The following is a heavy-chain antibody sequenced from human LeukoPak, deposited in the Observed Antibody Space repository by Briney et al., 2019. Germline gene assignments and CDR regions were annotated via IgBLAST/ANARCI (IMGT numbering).Heavy chain of an antibody. CDR3: ARGRYGDYGEHDAFDT. CDR2: FDPEDGET. D-gene: IGHD4-17*01. CDR1: GYTFTSYG. J-gene: IGHJ3*02. Sequence: SVKVSCKASGYTFTSYGISWVRQAPGKGLEWMGGFDPEDGETIYAQKFQGRVTITADKSTSTAYMELSSLRSEDTAVYYCARGRYGDYGEHDAFDTWGQGTMVTVSS. V-gene: IGHV1-69*10.